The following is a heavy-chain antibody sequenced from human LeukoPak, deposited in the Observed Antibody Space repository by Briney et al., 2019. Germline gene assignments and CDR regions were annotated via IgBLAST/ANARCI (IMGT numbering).Heavy chain of an antibody. Sequence: GVSLRLSCAPSGFTVSINYMSWVRQAPGKGLEWVSVIYSGGSTYYADSVKGRFTISRDNSKNTLYLQMTSLRAEDTAVYYCAREYYDSSGYGAFDIWGQGTMVTVSS. CDR3: AREYYDSSGYGAFDI. J-gene: IGHJ3*02. CDR2: IYSGGST. CDR1: GFTVSINY. V-gene: IGHV3-66*01. D-gene: IGHD3-22*01.